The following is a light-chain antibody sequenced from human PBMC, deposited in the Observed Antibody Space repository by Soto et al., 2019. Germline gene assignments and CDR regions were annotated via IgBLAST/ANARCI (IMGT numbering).Light chain of an antibody. CDR1: TSNVGINT. CDR2: AND. J-gene: IGLJ3*02. CDR3: AAWDDSLSGLL. V-gene: IGLV1-44*01. Sequence: QPVLTQPPSTSATPGQRVTISCSGSTSNVGINTVNWYQQVPGTAPRLLIYANDQRPSGVPGRFSGSKSGTSASLAIGGLQSEDEADYFCAAWDDSLSGLLFGGGTQLTVL.